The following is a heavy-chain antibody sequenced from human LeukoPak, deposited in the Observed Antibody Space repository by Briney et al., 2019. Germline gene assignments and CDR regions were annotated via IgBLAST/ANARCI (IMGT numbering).Heavy chain of an antibody. CDR1: GGSISSSSYY. CDR3: ARRRAFTPNWFDP. Sequence: PSETLSLTCTVSGGSISSSSYYWGWIRQPPGKGLEWIGNIYYSGTTFYNPSLKSRVSVSMDTSKNQVSLKLSSVTAADTAVYYCARRRAFTPNWFDPWGQGTLVTVSS. J-gene: IGHJ5*02. V-gene: IGHV4-39*01. CDR2: IYYSGTT. D-gene: IGHD3-3*02.